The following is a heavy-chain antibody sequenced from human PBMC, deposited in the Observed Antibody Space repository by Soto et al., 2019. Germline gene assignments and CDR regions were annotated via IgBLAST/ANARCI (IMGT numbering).Heavy chain of an antibody. Sequence: SETLSLTCTVSSGSIGTYYWNWIRQPPGKGLEWIAYIDYSGSTNSNPSLKSRLTISIDTSKNQFSLKLSSVTAADTAVYYCARGRSSSGRHDASVIWGQGTMVAISS. J-gene: IGHJ3*02. CDR2: IDYSGST. V-gene: IGHV4-59*01. CDR1: SGSIGTYY. CDR3: ARGRSSSGRHDASVI. D-gene: IGHD1-26*01.